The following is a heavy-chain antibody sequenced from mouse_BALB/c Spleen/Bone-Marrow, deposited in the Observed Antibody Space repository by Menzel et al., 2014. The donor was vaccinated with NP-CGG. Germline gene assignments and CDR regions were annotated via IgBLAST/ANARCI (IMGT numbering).Heavy chain of an antibody. J-gene: IGHJ4*01. Sequence: VQLKESGGGLVKPGGSLKLSCAASGFTFSSYTMSWVRQTPEKRLEWVATISSVSIYTYYPDSVKGRFTISRDNAKNTLYLQMSSLKSEDTAMYYCTRDLYDGYSYYAMDYWGQGTSVTVSS. CDR3: TRDLYDGYSYYAMDY. V-gene: IGHV5-6-4*01. CDR2: ISSVSIYT. D-gene: IGHD2-3*01. CDR1: GFTFSSYT.